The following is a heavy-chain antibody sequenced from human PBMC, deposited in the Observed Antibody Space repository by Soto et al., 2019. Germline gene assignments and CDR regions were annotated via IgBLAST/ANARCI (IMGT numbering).Heavy chain of an antibody. J-gene: IGHJ5*02. D-gene: IGHD6-13*01. Sequence: QVQLVQSGAAVKKPGASVKVSCKASGYTFTSYDINWVRQATGQGLEWMGWMNPNSGNTGYAQKLQGRVTMTRNTSISTAYMDLSSRSSEDTAVYYCARERSAPGTGWFDPWGQGTLVTVSS. CDR3: ARERSAPGTGWFDP. CDR1: GYTFTSYD. CDR2: MNPNSGNT. V-gene: IGHV1-8*01.